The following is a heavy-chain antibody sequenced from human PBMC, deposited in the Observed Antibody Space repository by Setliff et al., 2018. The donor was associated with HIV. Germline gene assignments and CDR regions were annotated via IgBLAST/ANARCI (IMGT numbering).Heavy chain of an antibody. CDR3: AKDGPAVDTAKDY. J-gene: IGHJ4*02. V-gene: IGHV3-20*04. Sequence: GGSLRLSCAASGFTFDDYGMSWVRQAPGKGLEWVSGINWNGGSTGYADSVKGRFTISRDNAKNSLYLQMNSLRAEDTAVYYCAKDGPAVDTAKDYWGQGTLVTVSS. CDR2: INWNGGST. D-gene: IGHD5-18*01. CDR1: GFTFDDYG.